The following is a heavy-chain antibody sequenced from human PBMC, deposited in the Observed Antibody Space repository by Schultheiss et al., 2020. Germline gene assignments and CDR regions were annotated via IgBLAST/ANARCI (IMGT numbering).Heavy chain of an antibody. J-gene: IGHJ1*01. Sequence: GGSLRLSCAASGFTFSSYGMHWVRQAPGKGLEWVAVIWYDGSNKYYADSVKGRFTISRDNAKNSLYLQMNSLRAGDTAVYYCAKDQVFQRGYFQHWGQGTLVTVSS. CDR1: GFTFSSYG. V-gene: IGHV3-33*03. D-gene: IGHD2-21*01. CDR3: AKDQVFQRGYFQH. CDR2: IWYDGSNK.